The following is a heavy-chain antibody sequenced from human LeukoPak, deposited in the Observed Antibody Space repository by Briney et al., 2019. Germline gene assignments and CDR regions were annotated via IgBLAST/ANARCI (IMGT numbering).Heavy chain of an antibody. CDR3: ARWGGYCSSTSCAEPLYYHYGMDV. CDR2: IYTSGST. CDR1: GGSISSYY. V-gene: IGHV4-4*07. J-gene: IGHJ6*02. D-gene: IGHD2-2*01. Sequence: SETLSLTCTVSGGSISSYYWSWIRQPAGKGLEWIGRIYTSGSTNYNPSLKSRVTMSVDTSKNQFSLKLSSVTAADTAVYYCARWGGYCSSTSCAEPLYYHYGMDVWGQGTTVTVSS.